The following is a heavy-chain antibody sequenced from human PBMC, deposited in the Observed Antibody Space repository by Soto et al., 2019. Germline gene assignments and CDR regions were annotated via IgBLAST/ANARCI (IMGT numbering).Heavy chain of an antibody. CDR1: GFTFSSYG. D-gene: IGHD5-18*01. Sequence: VQLVESGGGVVQPGRSLRLSCAASGFTFSSYGMHWVRQAPGKGLEWVAVIWYDGSNKYYADSVKGRFTISRDNSKNTLYLQMNSLRAEDTAVYYCARSRSDTAMVTVYYYYGMDVWGQGTTVTVSS. V-gene: IGHV3-33*01. J-gene: IGHJ6*02. CDR2: IWYDGSNK. CDR3: ARSRSDTAMVTVYYYYGMDV.